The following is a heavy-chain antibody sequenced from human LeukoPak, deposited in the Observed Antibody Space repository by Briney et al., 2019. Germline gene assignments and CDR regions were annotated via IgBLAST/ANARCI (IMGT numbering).Heavy chain of an antibody. Sequence: ASVKVSCKASGYTFTSHFMHWVRQAPGQGLEWMGIINPRGGSTSYTQKFQGRVTMTTDTSTRTAYMELSSLRSEDTAVYYCARVERYYYDTSDKDGFDIWGQGTMVTVSS. J-gene: IGHJ3*02. CDR3: ARVERYYYDTSDKDGFDI. CDR1: GYTFTSHF. CDR2: INPRGGST. D-gene: IGHD3-22*01. V-gene: IGHV1-46*01.